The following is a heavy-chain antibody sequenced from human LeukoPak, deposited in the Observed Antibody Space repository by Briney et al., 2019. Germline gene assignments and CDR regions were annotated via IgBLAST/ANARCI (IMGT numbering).Heavy chain of an antibody. V-gene: IGHV1-69*04. CDR3: ARMDVVVPAADP. CDR2: IIPILGIA. CDR1: GGTFSSYA. J-gene: IGHJ5*02. D-gene: IGHD2-2*01. Sequence: ASVKVSCKASGGTFSSYAISWVRQAPGQGLEWMGRIIPILGIANYAQKFQGRVTITADKSTSTAYMELSSLRSDDTAVYYCARMDVVVPAADPWGQGTLVTVSS.